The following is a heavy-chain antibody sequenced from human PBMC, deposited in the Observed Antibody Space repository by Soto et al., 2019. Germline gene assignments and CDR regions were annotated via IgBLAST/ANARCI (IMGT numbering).Heavy chain of an antibody. J-gene: IGHJ6*02. Sequence: ETLCLTCTVSGVSISSSSYYWGWIRQPPGKGLEWIGYIYYSGSTDYNPSLKSRVTMPVDTSKDQFSLKLRSVTAADTAVYFCARGVGLRTYFYYYSLDVWGQGTTVTVSS. CDR3: ARGVGLRTYFYYYSLDV. V-gene: IGHV4-61*05. CDR2: IYYSGST. CDR1: GVSISSSSYY.